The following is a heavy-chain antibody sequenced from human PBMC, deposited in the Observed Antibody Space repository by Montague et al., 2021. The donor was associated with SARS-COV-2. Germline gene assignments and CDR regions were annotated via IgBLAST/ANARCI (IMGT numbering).Heavy chain of an antibody. CDR3: ARRPTSLVGEPFFGFDV. D-gene: IGHD3-10*01. V-gene: IGHV2-5*08. Sequence: PALMKPTQILTLTCTVSGFSLTTAGMGLAWIRRPPGKALEWLAIICWDDEKRYRSSLESRVSISKDSSNTRVMFTMTNMDPLDAGTYYCARRPTSLVGEPFFGFDVWGPGTLVTVSS. CDR1: GFSLTTAGMG. CDR2: ICWDDEK. J-gene: IGHJ3*01.